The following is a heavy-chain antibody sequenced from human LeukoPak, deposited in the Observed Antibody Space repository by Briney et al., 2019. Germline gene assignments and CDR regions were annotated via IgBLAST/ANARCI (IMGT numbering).Heavy chain of an antibody. V-gene: IGHV4-59*08. CDR1: GGSISSYY. J-gene: IGHJ4*02. D-gene: IGHD2-2*01. CDR2: IYYSGST. CDR3: ARVIGYCSSTSCFGYFDY. Sequence: SETLSLTCTVSGGSISSYYWSWIRQPPGKGLEWVGYIYYSGSTNYNPSLKSRVTTSVDTSKNQLSLKLSSVTAADTTVYYCARVIGYCSSTSCFGYFDYWGQGTLVTVSS.